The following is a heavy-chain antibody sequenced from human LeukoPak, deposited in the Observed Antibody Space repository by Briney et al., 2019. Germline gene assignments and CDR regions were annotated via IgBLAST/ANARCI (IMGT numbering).Heavy chain of an antibody. Sequence: GGSLRLSCAASGFTFNSYGMSWVRQAPGKGLEWVSASSGGGGTYYADSVKGRSTISRDNSKNTLYLQMNSLRAEDTAVYYCAKAVVGVAAIAYWGQGTLVTVSS. CDR2: SSGGGGT. J-gene: IGHJ4*02. D-gene: IGHD2-15*01. CDR1: GFTFNSYG. CDR3: AKAVVGVAAIAY. V-gene: IGHV3-23*01.